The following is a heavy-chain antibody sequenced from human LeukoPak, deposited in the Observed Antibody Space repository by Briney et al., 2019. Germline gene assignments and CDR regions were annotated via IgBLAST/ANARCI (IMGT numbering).Heavy chain of an antibody. D-gene: IGHD4-17*01. CDR1: GFTFSSYS. CDR2: ISSSGSYI. V-gene: IGHV3-21*01. Sequence: GGSLRLSCAASGFTFSSYSMNWVRQAPGKGLEWVSSISSSGSYIYYADSVKGRFTISRDNAKISLDLQMNSLRADDTAVHHCARDYYGDYVFDYWGQGALVTVSS. CDR3: ARDYYGDYVFDY. J-gene: IGHJ4*02.